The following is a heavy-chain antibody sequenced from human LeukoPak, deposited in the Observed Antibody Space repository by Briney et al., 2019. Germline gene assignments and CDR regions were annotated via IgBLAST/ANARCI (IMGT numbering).Heavy chain of an antibody. D-gene: IGHD2-21*02. CDR1: GGSISSYY. Sequence: PSETLSLTCTVSGGSISSYYWSWIRQPPGKGLEWIGYIYYSGSTNYNPSLKSRVTISVDTSKNQFSLKLSSVTAADTAVYYCARMADYCGGDCYSSAIDYWGQGTLVTVSS. V-gene: IGHV4-59*01. CDR3: ARMADYCGGDCYSSAIDY. CDR2: IYYSGST. J-gene: IGHJ4*02.